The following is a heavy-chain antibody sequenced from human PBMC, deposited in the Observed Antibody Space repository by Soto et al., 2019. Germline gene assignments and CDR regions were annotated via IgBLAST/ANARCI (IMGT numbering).Heavy chain of an antibody. V-gene: IGHV1-46*01. CDR3: ARSGYSSGLYHWYFDL. D-gene: IGHD6-19*01. CDR2: INPSGGSP. Sequence: ASVKVSCKASGYTFTSYYMHWVRQAPGQGLEWMGIINPSGGSPSYAPKFQGRVTMTRDTSTSTVYMEQSRLRCEDTAVYYCARSGYSSGLYHWYFDLWGRGPLVT. CDR1: GYTFTSYY. J-gene: IGHJ2*01.